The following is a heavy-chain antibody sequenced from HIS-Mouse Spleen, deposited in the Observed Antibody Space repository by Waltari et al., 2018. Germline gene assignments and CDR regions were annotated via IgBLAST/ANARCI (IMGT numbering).Heavy chain of an antibody. CDR3: ARGQRGDTAMVRFDY. Sequence: QVQLVESGGGVVQPGRSLRLSGAASGFTFSSYGMHWVRPAPGKGLEWVAVIWYDGSNKYYADSVKGRFTISRDNSKNTLYLQMNSLRAEDTAVYYCARGQRGDTAMVRFDYWGQGTLVTVSS. CDR2: IWYDGSNK. J-gene: IGHJ4*02. D-gene: IGHD5-18*01. V-gene: IGHV3-33*01. CDR1: GFTFSSYG.